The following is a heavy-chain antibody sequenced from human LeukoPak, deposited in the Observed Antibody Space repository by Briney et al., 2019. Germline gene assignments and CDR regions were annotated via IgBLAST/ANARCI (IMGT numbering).Heavy chain of an antibody. CDR1: GGTFSSYA. V-gene: IGHV1-69*13. CDR3: ATDPTTPSGSYYY. D-gene: IGHD1-26*01. CDR2: IIPIFGTA. Sequence: ASVKVSCKASGGTFSSYAISWVRQAPGQGLEWMGGIIPIFGTANYAQKFQGRVTITADESTSTAYMELSSLRSEDTAVYYCATDPTTPSGSYYYWGQGTLVTVSS. J-gene: IGHJ4*02.